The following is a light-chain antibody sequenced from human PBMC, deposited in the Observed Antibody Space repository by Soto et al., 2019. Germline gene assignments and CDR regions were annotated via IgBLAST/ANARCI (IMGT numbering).Light chain of an antibody. CDR2: GAS. Sequence: EIVMTQSPATLSVSPGERATLSCRASQSVSSNLAWYQQKPGQAPRLLIYGASTRATGVPARISGSGSGTEFTLTISSLQSEDFALYYCQQFNNWPPTFGQGTKVEIK. V-gene: IGKV3-15*01. CDR3: QQFNNWPPT. J-gene: IGKJ1*01. CDR1: QSVSSN.